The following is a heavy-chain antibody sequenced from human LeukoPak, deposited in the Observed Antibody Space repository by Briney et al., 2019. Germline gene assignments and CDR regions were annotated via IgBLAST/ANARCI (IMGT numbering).Heavy chain of an antibody. V-gene: IGHV1-2*02. CDR1: GYTFTGYY. Sequence: ASVKVSCKASGYTFTGYYMHWVRQAPGQGLEWMGWINPNSGGTNYAQKFQGRVTMTRDTSFTTAYMELSSLRSDDTAVYYCARDSGIRMVRGVDYWGQGTLVTVSS. D-gene: IGHD3-10*01. J-gene: IGHJ4*02. CDR3: ARDSGIRMVRGVDY. CDR2: INPNSGGT.